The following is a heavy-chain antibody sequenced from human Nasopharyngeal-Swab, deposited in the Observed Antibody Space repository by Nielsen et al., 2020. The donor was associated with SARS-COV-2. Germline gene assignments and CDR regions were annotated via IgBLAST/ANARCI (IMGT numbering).Heavy chain of an antibody. CDR2: INWNGGRI. V-gene: IGHV3-9*01. Sequence: LSLTCAASGFTFDDYAMHWVRQAPGKGLEWISGINWNGGRIGYADSVKGRFTISRDNAKKSLYLQMNSLRPEDTALYYCTKATSLYYYDSSGYRPWYCDYWGQGTLVTVSS. D-gene: IGHD3-22*01. J-gene: IGHJ4*02. CDR3: TKATSLYYYDSSGYRPWYCDY. CDR1: GFTFDDYA.